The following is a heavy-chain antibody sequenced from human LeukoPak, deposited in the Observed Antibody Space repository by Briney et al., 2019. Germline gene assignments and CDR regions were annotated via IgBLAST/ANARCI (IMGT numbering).Heavy chain of an antibody. CDR1: GGSFSGYY. D-gene: IGHD3-9*01. Sequence: SETLSLTCAVYGGSFSGYYWSWIRQPPGKGLEWIGEINHSGSTNYNPSLKSRVTISVDTSKNQFSLKLSSVTAADTPVYYCARGLGVYYDILTGYDPHFDNWFDPWGQGTLVTVSS. CDR3: ARGLGVYYDILTGYDPHFDNWFDP. CDR2: INHSGST. J-gene: IGHJ5*02. V-gene: IGHV4-34*01.